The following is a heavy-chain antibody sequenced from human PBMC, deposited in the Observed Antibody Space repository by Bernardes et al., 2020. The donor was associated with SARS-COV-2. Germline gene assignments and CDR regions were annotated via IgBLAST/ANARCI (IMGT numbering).Heavy chain of an antibody. CDR1: GYTLTESS. V-gene: IGHV1-24*01. D-gene: IGHD3-10*01. Sequence: ASVKVSCKVSGYTLTESSIHWVRQAPGKGLEWMGGFDPEDGETIYAQKFQGRVTMTEDTSTDPAYMELSSLRSDDTAVYYCATDYYGSGKYYSFEYWGQGTLVTVSS. CDR3: ATDYYGSGKYYSFEY. J-gene: IGHJ4*02. CDR2: FDPEDGET.